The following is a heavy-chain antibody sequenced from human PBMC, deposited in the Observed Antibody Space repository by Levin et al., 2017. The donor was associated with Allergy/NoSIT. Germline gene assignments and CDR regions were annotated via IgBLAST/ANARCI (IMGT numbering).Heavy chain of an antibody. Sequence: SETLSLTCTVSGGSISSGGYYWSWIRQHPGKGLEWIGYIYYSGSTYYNPSLKSRVTISVDTSKNQFSLKLSSVTAADTAVYYCAFTYSYGPNDAFDIWGQGTMVTVSS. CDR1: GGSISSGGYY. J-gene: IGHJ3*02. CDR3: AFTYSYGPNDAFDI. D-gene: IGHD5-18*01. V-gene: IGHV4-31*03. CDR2: IYYSGST.